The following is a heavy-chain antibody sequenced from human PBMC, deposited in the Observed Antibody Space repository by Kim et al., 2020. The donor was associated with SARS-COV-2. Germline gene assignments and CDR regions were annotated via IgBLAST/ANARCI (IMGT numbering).Heavy chain of an antibody. CDR2: INHSGST. CDR1: GGSFSGYY. Sequence: SETLSLTCAVYGGSFSGYYWSLIRQPPGKGLEWIGEINHSGSTNYNPSLKSRVTISVDTSKNQFSLKLSSVTAADTAVYYCYFRDWFGMDVWGQGTTVTVSS. D-gene: IGHD3-9*01. J-gene: IGHJ6*02. V-gene: IGHV4-34*01. CDR3: YFRDWFGMDV.